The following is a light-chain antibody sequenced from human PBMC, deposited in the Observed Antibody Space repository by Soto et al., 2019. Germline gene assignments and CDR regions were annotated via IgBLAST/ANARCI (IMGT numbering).Light chain of an antibody. CDR2: AAS. CDR1: QAISNS. J-gene: IGKJ5*01. CDR3: QSHNTARPT. V-gene: IGKV1-27*01. Sequence: DIQMTQSPSSLSASMGDRVAITCRASQAISNSLAWYQQKPGKPPQPLIYAASTLQSGVPSRFSGSGSGTDFTLTISGLQTEDRATCDCQSHNTARPTFGQGTRLPIK.